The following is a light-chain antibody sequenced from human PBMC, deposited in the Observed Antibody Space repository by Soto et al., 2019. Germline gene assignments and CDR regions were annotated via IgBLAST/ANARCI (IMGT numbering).Light chain of an antibody. CDR2: GAS. Sequence: EIVLTQSPGTLSLSPGERATLSCRASQSVSNSYLAWYQQKPGQAPRLFIYGASSRATGIPDRFSGSGSGTDFTLTISRLEPEDFAVYYCQQYGSSPQTFGQGTKVDIK. J-gene: IGKJ1*01. V-gene: IGKV3-20*01. CDR3: QQYGSSPQT. CDR1: QSVSNSY.